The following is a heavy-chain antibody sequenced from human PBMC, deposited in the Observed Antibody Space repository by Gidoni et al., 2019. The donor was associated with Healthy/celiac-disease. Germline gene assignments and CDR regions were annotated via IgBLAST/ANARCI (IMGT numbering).Heavy chain of an antibody. CDR2: IYSGGRT. J-gene: IGHJ6*02. V-gene: IGHV3-53*02. D-gene: IGHD4-4*01. Sequence: EVQLVETGGGLIQPVGSLRLPCAASGFTVSSNYMSWVRQAPGKGLEWVVVIYSGGRTYYADAVKGRLTISRDNSKNTLYLQMNSLRAEDTAVYDCARFRHSNTYYYYGMDVWGQGTTVTVS. CDR3: ARFRHSNTYYYYGMDV. CDR1: GFTVSSNY.